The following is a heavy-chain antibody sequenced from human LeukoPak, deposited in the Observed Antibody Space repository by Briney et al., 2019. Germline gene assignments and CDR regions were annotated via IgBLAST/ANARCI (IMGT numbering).Heavy chain of an antibody. CDR3: AKDRDSSGPRGY. CDR2: MSYDGGNE. D-gene: IGHD3-22*01. V-gene: IGHV3-30*18. J-gene: IGHJ4*02. Sequence: GGSLRLSCAASGFTFSSFGIHWVRQSPGKGLEWVAVMSYDGGNEYYADSVKGRFTISRDNSKNTLYLQMNSLRAEDTAVYYCAKDRDSSGPRGYWGQGTLVTVSS. CDR1: GFTFSSFG.